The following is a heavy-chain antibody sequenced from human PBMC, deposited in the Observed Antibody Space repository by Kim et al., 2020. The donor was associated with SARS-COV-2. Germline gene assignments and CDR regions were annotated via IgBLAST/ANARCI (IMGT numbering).Heavy chain of an antibody. J-gene: IGHJ6*02. V-gene: IGHV5-51*01. D-gene: IGHD2-15*01. CDR1: GYDFTENW. Sequence: GESLKISCKGSGYDFTENWIVWVRQMPGKGLEWMGMIYVDDSDTRYSPSFLGQVTISADKSSRTAYLQWSSLKATDTAMYYCARQWVEGIEYGMDVWGQGTTVSVSS. CDR2: IYVDDSDT. CDR3: ARQWVEGIEYGMDV.